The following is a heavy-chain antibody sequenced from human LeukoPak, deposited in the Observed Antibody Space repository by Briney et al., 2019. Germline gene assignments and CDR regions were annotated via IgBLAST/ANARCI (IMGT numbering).Heavy chain of an antibody. CDR2: INPSDGST. CDR3: ARGGSCNSASGGDCSHLLIA. J-gene: IGHJ5*02. CDR1: GYTFTSYS. D-gene: IGHD2-21*02. V-gene: IGHV1-46*01. Sequence: ASVKVSCKASGYTFTSYSMHWVRQAPGQGLEWMGIINPSDGSTTYAQKFQGRVTMTRDTSTSTVYMELSSLRSEDTAVYYCARGGSCNSASGGDCSHLLIAWGQGTLVTVSS.